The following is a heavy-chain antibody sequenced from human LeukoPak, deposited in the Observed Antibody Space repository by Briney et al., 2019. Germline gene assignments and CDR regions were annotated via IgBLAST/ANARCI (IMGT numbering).Heavy chain of an antibody. Sequence: ASVKVSCKASGYTFTSYGISWVRQAPGQGLEWMGWISAYNGNTNYAQKLQGRVTMTTDTSTSTAYMELRSLRSDDTAVYYCARQRDDYDYVWGSYRPTYDYWGQGTLVTVPS. V-gene: IGHV1-18*01. CDR1: GYTFTSYG. CDR2: ISAYNGNT. D-gene: IGHD3-16*02. J-gene: IGHJ4*02. CDR3: ARQRDDYDYVWGSYRPTYDY.